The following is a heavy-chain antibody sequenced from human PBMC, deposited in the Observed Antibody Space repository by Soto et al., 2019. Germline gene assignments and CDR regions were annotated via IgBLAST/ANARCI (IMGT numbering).Heavy chain of an antibody. Sequence: PGGSLRLCCAASVFTFSSYAMSWFRQAPGKGLEWVSAISGSGGSTYYADSVKGRFTISRDNSKNTLYLQMNSLRAEDTAVYYCAKDRYYGSGSYHWGQGTLVTVS. D-gene: IGHD3-10*01. CDR2: ISGSGGST. CDR3: AKDRYYGSGSYH. J-gene: IGHJ4*02. CDR1: VFTFSSYA. V-gene: IGHV3-23*01.